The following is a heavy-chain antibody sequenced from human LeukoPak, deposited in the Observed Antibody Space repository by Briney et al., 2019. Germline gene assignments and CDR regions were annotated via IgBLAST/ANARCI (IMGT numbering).Heavy chain of an antibody. Sequence: GGSLRLSCAASGFTFSNYWMSWVRQAPGKGLEWVANIKQDGSEKYYVDSVQGRFTISRDNAKNSLYLQMNSLRVEDTAIYYCVRGYRNFDYWGQGTLVTVSS. J-gene: IGHJ4*02. D-gene: IGHD3-16*02. CDR3: VRGYRNFDY. CDR2: IKQDGSEK. V-gene: IGHV3-7*05. CDR1: GFTFSNYW.